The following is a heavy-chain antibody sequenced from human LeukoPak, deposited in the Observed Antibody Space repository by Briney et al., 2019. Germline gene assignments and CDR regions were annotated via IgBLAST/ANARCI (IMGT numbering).Heavy chain of an antibody. CDR2: IKQDGSEE. CDR3: ARARPDLDYGDYDWFDP. J-gene: IGHJ5*02. CDR1: GFIFKSYW. D-gene: IGHD4-17*01. V-gene: IGHV3-7*01. Sequence: GGSLRLSCAASGFIFKSYWMSWVRQAPGKGLEWVASIKQDGSEENYVDSVRDRFTISRDNAKKSLYLQMNSLRAEDTAVYYCARARPDLDYGDYDWFDPWGQGTLVTVSS.